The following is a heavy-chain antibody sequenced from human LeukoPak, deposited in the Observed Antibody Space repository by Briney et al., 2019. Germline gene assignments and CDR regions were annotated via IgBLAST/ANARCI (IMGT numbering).Heavy chain of an antibody. V-gene: IGHV1-18*01. Sequence: ASVKVSCKASGYTFTSYGISWVRQAPGQGLEWMGWISGYNGNTNYAQKFQGRVTMTTDTSTSTAYMELRSLRSDDTAVYYCARGLQENLAWLQAFSAFDIWGQGTMVTVSS. CDR2: ISGYNGNT. J-gene: IGHJ3*02. D-gene: IGHD6-19*01. CDR1: GYTFTSYG. CDR3: ARGLQENLAWLQAFSAFDI.